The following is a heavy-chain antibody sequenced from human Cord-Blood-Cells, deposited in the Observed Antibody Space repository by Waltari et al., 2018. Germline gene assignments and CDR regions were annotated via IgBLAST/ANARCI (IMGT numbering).Heavy chain of an antibody. V-gene: IGHV3-21*01. CDR3: ARDSTIVVVPADWFDP. J-gene: IGHJ5*02. D-gene: IGHD2-2*01. CDR1: GFPFSSYS. CDR2: ISSSSSYI. Sequence: EVQLVASGGGLVKPGGSLRLSCAAYGFPFSSYSMNWVRRPPGKGLEWVSSISSSSSYIYYADSVKGRFTISRDNAKNSLYLQMNSLRAEDTAVYYCARDSTIVVVPADWFDPWGRGTLVTVSS.